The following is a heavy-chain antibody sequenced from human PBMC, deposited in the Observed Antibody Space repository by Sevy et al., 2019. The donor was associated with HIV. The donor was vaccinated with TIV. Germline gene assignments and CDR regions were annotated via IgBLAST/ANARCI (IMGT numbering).Heavy chain of an antibody. Sequence: GGSLRLSCAASGFTFTLYAIHWVRQAPGKGLEWVALISYSGTNKYYADSVKGRFTISRDESKNTAYLQMNNLRTDDTAVYYCASVAVEYCTDDCYHRFDYWGQGTQVTVSS. CDR3: ASVAVEYCTDDCYHRFDY. D-gene: IGHD2-21*02. CDR2: ISYSGTNK. CDR1: GFTFTLYA. J-gene: IGHJ4*02. V-gene: IGHV3-30-3*01.